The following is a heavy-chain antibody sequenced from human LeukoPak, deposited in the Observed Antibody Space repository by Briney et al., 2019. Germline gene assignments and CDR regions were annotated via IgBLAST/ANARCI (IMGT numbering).Heavy chain of an antibody. CDR1: GLPIGDFA. Sequence: AGGSLRLSCVASGLPIGDFAMHCVRQAPGKGLEWVSLISGDGVSTFYADSVKGRFSISRDNSKNSLSLEMNSLRTEDIAMYDCARESGKFDYWGQGALVAVSS. CDR2: ISGDGVST. J-gene: IGHJ4*02. V-gene: IGHV3-43*02. CDR3: ARESGKFDY.